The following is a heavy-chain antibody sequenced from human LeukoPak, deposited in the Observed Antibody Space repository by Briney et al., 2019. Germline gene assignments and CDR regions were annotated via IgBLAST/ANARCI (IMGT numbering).Heavy chain of an antibody. J-gene: IGHJ4*02. Sequence: GGSLRLSCAGSGFAFSSSWMHWVRQTPGKGLVWVSRMNSDGTTTDYADSVKGRFTISRDNSKNTLYLQMNSLRAEDTAVYYCAKDRSHAYGSGMRDYWGQGTLVTVSS. CDR1: GFAFSSSW. CDR2: MNSDGTTT. D-gene: IGHD3-10*01. CDR3: AKDRSHAYGSGMRDY. V-gene: IGHV3-74*01.